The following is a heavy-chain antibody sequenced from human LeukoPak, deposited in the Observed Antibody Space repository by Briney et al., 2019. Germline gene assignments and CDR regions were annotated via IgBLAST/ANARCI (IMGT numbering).Heavy chain of an antibody. CDR3: ARAVYGESIPFDY. Sequence: PSETLSLTCTVSGGSMSSYYWSWIRQPPGKGLEWIGYIYYSGSTNYNPSLKSRVTISVDTSKNQFSLKLSSVTAADTAVYYCARAVYGESIPFDYWGQGTLVTVSS. J-gene: IGHJ4*02. CDR2: IYYSGST. V-gene: IGHV4-59*01. D-gene: IGHD4-17*01. CDR1: GGSMSSYY.